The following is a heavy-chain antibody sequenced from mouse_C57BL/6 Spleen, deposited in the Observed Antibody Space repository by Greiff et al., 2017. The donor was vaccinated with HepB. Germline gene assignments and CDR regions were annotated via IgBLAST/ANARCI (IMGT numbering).Heavy chain of an antibody. CDR1: GYTFTRYW. CDR3: ARCPRYYHGSSYYAMDH. J-gene: IGHJ4*01. V-gene: IGHV1-7*01. CDR2: INPSSGYT. Sequence: VQLQQSGAELAKPGASVKLSCKASGYTFTRYWMHWVKQRPGQGLEWIGYINPSSGYTKYNQKFKDKATLTADKSSSTAYMQLSSLTYEDSAVYYCARCPRYYHGSSYYAMDHWGERTPVTVSS. D-gene: IGHD1-1*01.